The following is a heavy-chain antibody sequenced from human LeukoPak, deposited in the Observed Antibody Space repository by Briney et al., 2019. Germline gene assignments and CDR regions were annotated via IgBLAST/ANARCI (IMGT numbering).Heavy chain of an antibody. Sequence: SETLSLXCAVSGYSISSGYYWGSIRQPPGKGLEWIGSIYHSGSTYYNPSLKSRVTISVDTSKNQFSLKLSSVTAADTAVYYCARRGSDSGYDNYFDYWGQGTLVTVSS. CDR2: IYHSGST. CDR1: GYSISSGYY. CDR3: ARRGSDSGYDNYFDY. J-gene: IGHJ4*02. V-gene: IGHV4-38-2*01. D-gene: IGHD5-12*01.